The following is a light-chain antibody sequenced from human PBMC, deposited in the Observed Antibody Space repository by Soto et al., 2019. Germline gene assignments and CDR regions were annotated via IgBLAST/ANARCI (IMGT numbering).Light chain of an antibody. CDR2: MAS. CDR1: QSISSW. Sequence: DIQMTQSPSTLSASVGDRITITCRASQSISSWLVWYQQKPGKAPRLLIYMASSLESGVPSRFSGSGSGTEFTLTISSLQPDDFATYYCQHYQSYPWTSGQGTKVEIK. V-gene: IGKV1-5*03. J-gene: IGKJ1*01. CDR3: QHYQSYPWT.